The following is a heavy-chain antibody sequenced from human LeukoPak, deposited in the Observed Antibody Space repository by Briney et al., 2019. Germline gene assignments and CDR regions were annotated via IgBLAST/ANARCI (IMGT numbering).Heavy chain of an antibody. Sequence: GGSLRLSWGASGFTFGSYAMHWVRQAPGKGLEWVANIKQDGSEKYYVDSVKGRFTISRDNAKNSLYLQMNSLRAEDTAVYYCAREATNYDFWSGYYPYFDYWGQGTLVTVSS. J-gene: IGHJ4*02. CDR1: GFTFGSYA. CDR2: IKQDGSEK. V-gene: IGHV3-7*01. CDR3: AREATNYDFWSGYYPYFDY. D-gene: IGHD3-3*01.